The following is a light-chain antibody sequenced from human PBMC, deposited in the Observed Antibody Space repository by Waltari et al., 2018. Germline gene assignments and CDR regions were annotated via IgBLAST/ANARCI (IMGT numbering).Light chain of an antibody. Sequence: AIRVTQSPSSLSASTGDSVTITCRASQDIRTYLGWYQQKPGKAPKLLLYAVSNLQSGVPSRFSGSGSGTDFDLHIQNLQSEDFATYFCQQYYAFPRTFGQGTRVEV. J-gene: IGKJ1*01. CDR2: AVS. V-gene: IGKV1-8*01. CDR1: QDIRTY. CDR3: QQYYAFPRT.